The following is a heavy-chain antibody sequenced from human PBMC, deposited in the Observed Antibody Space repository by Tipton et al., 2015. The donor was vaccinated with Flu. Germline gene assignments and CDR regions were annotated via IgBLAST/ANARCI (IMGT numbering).Heavy chain of an antibody. CDR2: ISPTSDQK. V-gene: IGHV3-21*01. CDR3: ARPTHGAYNDAFDL. J-gene: IGHJ3*01. Sequence: GSLRLSCAASGFVFSRFSMNWVRQAPGKGLEWVSSISPTSDQKSYTDSGQGRFTISRDNAKNSLYLHMDGLRVEDTAVYYCARPTHGAYNDAFDLWGQGTMVTVSS. D-gene: IGHD4-17*01. CDR1: GFVFSRFS.